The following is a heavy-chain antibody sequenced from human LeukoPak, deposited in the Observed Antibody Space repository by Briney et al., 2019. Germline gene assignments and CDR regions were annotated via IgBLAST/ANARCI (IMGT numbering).Heavy chain of an antibody. V-gene: IGHV3-23*01. CDR2: VSGSGTIT. CDR1: GFTFSSYA. D-gene: IGHD3-9*01. J-gene: IGHJ4*02. Sequence: GGSLGLSCAASGFTFSSYAMNWVRQAPGKGLEWVSTVSGSGTITYYAGSVKGRFTISRDNPKNTLYLQMNSLRAEDTAVYYCAKADSYYDLLTCFDFWGQGTLVTVSS. CDR3: AKADSYYDLLTCFDF.